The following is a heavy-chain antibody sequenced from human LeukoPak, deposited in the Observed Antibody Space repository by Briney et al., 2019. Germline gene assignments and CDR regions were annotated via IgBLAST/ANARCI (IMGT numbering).Heavy chain of an antibody. CDR1: GFGFSNSW. J-gene: IGHJ4*02. CDR3: TRDFDFSSAI. D-gene: IGHD3-3*01. Sequence: GGSLGLSCAASGFGFSNSWMYWVRQAPGKGLVWVSRISPDGSTTGHADSVKGRFTTSRDNAKNTLFLQMNSLRAEDTAVYYCTRDFDFSSAIWGQGTLVTVSS. V-gene: IGHV3-74*01. CDR2: ISPDGSTT.